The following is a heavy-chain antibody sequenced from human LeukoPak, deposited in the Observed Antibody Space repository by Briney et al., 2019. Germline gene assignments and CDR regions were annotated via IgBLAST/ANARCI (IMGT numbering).Heavy chain of an antibody. CDR3: AKSDYFDP. CDR1: GFTFSNYW. Sequence: GGSLRLSCAASGFTFSNYWMNWIRQAPGKGLVWVSRIKSDGSTATYADSVKGRFSVSRDNAKNTVYLQMNSLRTEDTAVYYCAKSDYFDPWGQGTLVTVSS. V-gene: IGHV3-74*01. J-gene: IGHJ5*02. CDR2: IKSDGSTA. D-gene: IGHD4/OR15-4a*01.